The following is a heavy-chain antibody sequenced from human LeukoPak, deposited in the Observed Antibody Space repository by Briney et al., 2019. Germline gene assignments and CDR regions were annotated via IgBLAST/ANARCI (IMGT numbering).Heavy chain of an antibody. D-gene: IGHD4-23*01. CDR2: MNPNSGNT. CDR3: ARGLKIRWLARSLYYFDY. Sequence: ASVKVSCKASGYTFTSYDINWVRQATGQGLEWMGWMNPNSGNTGYAQKFQGRVTMTRNTSISTAYMELSSLRSEDTAVYYYARGLKIRWLARSLYYFDYWGQGTLVAVSS. J-gene: IGHJ4*02. CDR1: GYTFTSYD. V-gene: IGHV1-8*01.